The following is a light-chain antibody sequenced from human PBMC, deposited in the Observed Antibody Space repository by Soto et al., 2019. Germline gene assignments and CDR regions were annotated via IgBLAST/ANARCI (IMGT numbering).Light chain of an antibody. CDR3: QTWGTGALWV. V-gene: IGLV4-69*01. J-gene: IGLJ3*02. CDR2: LNSDGSH. CDR1: SGHSSYA. Sequence: QPVLTQSPSASASLGASVKLTCTLSSGHSSYAIAWHQQQPEKGPRYLMKLNSDGSHSKGDGIPDRFSGSSSGAERYLTISSRQSEDEADYYCQTWGTGALWVFGGGTKLTVL.